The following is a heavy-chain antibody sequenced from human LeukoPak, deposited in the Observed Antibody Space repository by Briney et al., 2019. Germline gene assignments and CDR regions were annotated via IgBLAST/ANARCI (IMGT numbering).Heavy chain of an antibody. CDR2: ISAYNGNT. D-gene: IGHD3-10*01. CDR3: ARGPSHYFGAGSAPKDFDY. J-gene: IGHJ4*02. V-gene: IGHV1-18*01. Sequence: GTSVKVSCKASGYTFTSYGISWVRQAPGQGLEWMGWISAYNGNTNYAQKLQGRVTMTTDTSTSTAYMELRSLRSDDTAVYYCARGPSHYFGAGSAPKDFDYWGQGTLVIVSS. CDR1: GYTFTSYG.